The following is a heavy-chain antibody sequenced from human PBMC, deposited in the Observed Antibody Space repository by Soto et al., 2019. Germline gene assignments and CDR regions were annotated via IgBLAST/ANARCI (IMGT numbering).Heavy chain of an antibody. CDR1: GFSFSNSW. CDR2: IKEDGSDK. J-gene: IGHJ5*01. Sequence: GGSPRLSCAASGFSFSNSWMSWVRQAPGRGLEWLANIKEDGSDKFYMDSVKGRFTISRDNAKNSVYLQLNSLRAEDTAIYYCASWITAPNRGLYDSWGQGSLVTGSS. V-gene: IGHV3-7*01. D-gene: IGHD3-10*01. CDR3: ASWITAPNRGLYDS.